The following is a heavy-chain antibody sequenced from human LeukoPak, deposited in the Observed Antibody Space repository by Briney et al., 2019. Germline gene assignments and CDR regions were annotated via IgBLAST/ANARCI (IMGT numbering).Heavy chain of an antibody. D-gene: IGHD3-10*01. Sequence: SETLSLTCAVYGGSFSGYYWSWIRQPPGKGLEWIGEINHSGSTNYNPSLKSRVTISVGTSKNQFSLELSSVTAADTAVYYCARGHHGSGSYSGYWGQGTLVTVSS. CDR2: INHSGST. J-gene: IGHJ4*02. CDR1: GGSFSGYY. CDR3: ARGHHGSGSYSGY. V-gene: IGHV4-34*01.